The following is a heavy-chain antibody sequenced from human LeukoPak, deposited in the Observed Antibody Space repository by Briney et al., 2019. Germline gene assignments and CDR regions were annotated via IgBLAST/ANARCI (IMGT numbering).Heavy chain of an antibody. V-gene: IGHV1-24*01. J-gene: IGHJ4*02. Sequence: ASVKVSCKIFEHTLAELSIHWVRQAPGKGLEWMGGYDPEDDDTIYAQKSQGRVTMTEDASSDTAYMELSSLRSDDTAVYYCAAASEYCSSRSCDVCKYWGQGTLVTVSS. D-gene: IGHD2-2*01. CDR2: YDPEDDDT. CDR1: EHTLAELS. CDR3: AAASEYCSSRSCDVCKY.